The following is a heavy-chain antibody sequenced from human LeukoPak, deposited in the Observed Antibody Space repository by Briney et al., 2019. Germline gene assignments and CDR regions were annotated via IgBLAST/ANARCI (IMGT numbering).Heavy chain of an antibody. CDR2: IYPGDSDT. V-gene: IGHV5-51*01. CDR3: ARRGAAAGYFDY. Sequence: GESLKISCKGIGYSFISYWIGWVRQMPGKGLEWMTTIYPGDSDTRYSPSFQGQVTISVDKSISTAYLQWSSLEASDTAMYYCARRGAAAGYFDYWGQGTLATVSS. CDR1: GYSFISYW. D-gene: IGHD6-13*01. J-gene: IGHJ4*02.